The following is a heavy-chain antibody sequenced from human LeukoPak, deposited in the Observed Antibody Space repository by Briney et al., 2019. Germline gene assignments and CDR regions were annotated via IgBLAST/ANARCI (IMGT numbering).Heavy chain of an antibody. V-gene: IGHV1-46*01. D-gene: IGHD6-19*01. Sequence: ASVKASCKTSGYTFTSYYMHWVRQAPGQGLEWMGLNNPSSGTTGYAQKFQGRVTMTRDASTSTVYMELSSLTSEDTAVYYCARDRGLWYGSSGCLDSWGQGTLVTVSS. CDR3: ARDRGLWYGSSGCLDS. CDR1: GYTFTSYY. J-gene: IGHJ4*02. CDR2: NNPSSGTT.